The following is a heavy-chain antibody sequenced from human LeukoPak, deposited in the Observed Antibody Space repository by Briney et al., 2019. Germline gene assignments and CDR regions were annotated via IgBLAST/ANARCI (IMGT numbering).Heavy chain of an antibody. Sequence: PSETLSLTCTVSGGSISSSSYYWGWIRQPPGKGLEWIGSIYYSGSTYYNPSLKSRLTISVDTSKNQFSLKLNSLTAADTAVYYCARAPGNNWFDLWGQGTLVTVSS. CDR2: IYYSGST. J-gene: IGHJ5*02. V-gene: IGHV4-39*07. CDR3: ARAPGNNWFDL. CDR1: GGSISSSSYY.